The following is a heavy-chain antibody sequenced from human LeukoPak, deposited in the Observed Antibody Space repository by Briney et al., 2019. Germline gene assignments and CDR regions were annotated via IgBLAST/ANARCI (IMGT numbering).Heavy chain of an antibody. CDR3: ARDPARGFGEFSAFDI. J-gene: IGHJ3*02. CDR1: GGSISSYY. D-gene: IGHD3-10*01. V-gene: IGHV4-4*07. Sequence: PSETLSLTCTVSGGSISSYYWSWIRQPAGKGLEWIGRIYTSGSTNYNPSLKSRVTMSVDTSKNQFSLKLSSVTAADTAVYYCARDPARGFGEFSAFDIWGQGTMVTVSS. CDR2: IYTSGST.